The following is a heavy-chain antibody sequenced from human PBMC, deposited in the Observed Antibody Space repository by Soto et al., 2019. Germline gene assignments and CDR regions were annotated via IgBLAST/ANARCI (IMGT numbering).Heavy chain of an antibody. CDR1: GFTFSSYA. Sequence: GGSLRLSCAASGFTFSSYAMSWVRQAPGKGLEWVSAISGSGGSTYYADSVKGRFTISRDNSKNTLYLQMNRLRAEDTAVYYCAKALWLAHIYYYYGMDVWGQGTTVTVSS. CDR3: AKALWLAHIYYYYGMDV. CDR2: ISGSGGST. V-gene: IGHV3-23*01. D-gene: IGHD6-19*01. J-gene: IGHJ6*02.